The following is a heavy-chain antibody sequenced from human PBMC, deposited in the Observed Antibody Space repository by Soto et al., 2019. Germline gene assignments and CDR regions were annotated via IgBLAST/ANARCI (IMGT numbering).Heavy chain of an antibody. V-gene: IGHV1-3*05. CDR2: INAGNGNT. Sequence: QVQLVQSGAEEKKPGASVKVSCKASGYTFTSYAMHWVRQAPGQRLEWMGWINAGNGNTKYSQKFQGRVTITRDTSASTAYMELSSLRSEDTAVYYCARAGFYGDYYYYGMDVWGQGTTVTVFS. D-gene: IGHD3-10*01. CDR1: GYTFTSYA. J-gene: IGHJ6*02. CDR3: ARAGFYGDYYYYGMDV.